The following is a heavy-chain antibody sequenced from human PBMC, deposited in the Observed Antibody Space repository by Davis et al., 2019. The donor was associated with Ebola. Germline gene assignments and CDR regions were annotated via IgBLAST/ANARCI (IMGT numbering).Heavy chain of an antibody. CDR2: ISGSGGST. D-gene: IGHD1-26*01. V-gene: IGHV3-23*01. Sequence: GESLKISCAASGFTFSSYAMSWVRQAPGKGLEWVSAISGSGGSTYYADSVKGRFTISRDNSKNTLYLQMNSLRAEDTAVYYCATSSGSYYGYWGQGTLVTVSS. CDR1: GFTFSSYA. J-gene: IGHJ4*02. CDR3: ATSSGSYYGY.